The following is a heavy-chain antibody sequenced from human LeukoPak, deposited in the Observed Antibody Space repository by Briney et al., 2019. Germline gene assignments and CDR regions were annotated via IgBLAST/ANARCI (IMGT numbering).Heavy chain of an antibody. CDR1: GFTFEDYA. J-gene: IGHJ4*02. CDR2: ISWNSGSI. V-gene: IGHV3-9*01. CDR3: AKGLGYGDYVYYFDY. D-gene: IGHD4-17*01. Sequence: GGSLRLSCAASGFTFEDYAMHWVRQAPGKGLEWVSGISWNSGSIGYADSVKGRFTISRDNAKNSLYLQMNSLRAEDTALYYCAKGLGYGDYVYYFDYWGQGTLVTVSS.